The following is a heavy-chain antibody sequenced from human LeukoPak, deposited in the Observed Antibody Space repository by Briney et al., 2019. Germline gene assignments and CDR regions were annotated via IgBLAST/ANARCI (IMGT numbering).Heavy chain of an antibody. CDR1: GFTFSSYS. Sequence: GGSLRLSCAASGFTFSSYSMNWVRQAPGKGLEWVSSISSSSSYIYYADSVKGRFTISRDNAKNSLYLQMNSLRAEDTAVYYCARLRMATTMRDYWGQGTLVTVSS. CDR2: ISSSSSYI. J-gene: IGHJ4*02. CDR3: ARLRMATTMRDY. V-gene: IGHV3-21*01. D-gene: IGHD5-24*01.